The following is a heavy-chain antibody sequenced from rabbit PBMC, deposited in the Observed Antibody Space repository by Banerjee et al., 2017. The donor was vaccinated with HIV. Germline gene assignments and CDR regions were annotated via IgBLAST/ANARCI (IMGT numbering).Heavy chain of an antibody. J-gene: IGHJ4*01. Sequence: QSLEESGGDLVKPGASLTLTCTASGLDFSSSYWICWVRQAPGKGLEWIACIYVGSSGSTYYASWAKGRFTISKTSSTTVTLQITSLTAADTATYFCARGDDGDPSYGYALSLWGPGTLVTVS. CDR3: ARGDDGDPSYGYALSL. CDR2: IYVGSSGST. CDR1: GLDFSSSYW. D-gene: IGHD6-1*01. V-gene: IGHV1S40*01.